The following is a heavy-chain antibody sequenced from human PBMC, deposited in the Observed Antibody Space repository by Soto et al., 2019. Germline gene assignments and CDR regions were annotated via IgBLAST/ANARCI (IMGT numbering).Heavy chain of an antibody. CDR2: ISSSSSYI. D-gene: IGHD2-15*01. J-gene: IGHJ6*02. CDR1: GFTFSSYS. Sequence: EVQLVESGGGLVKPGGSLRLSCAASGFTFSSYSMNWVRQAPGKGLEWVSSISSSSSYIYYADSVKGRFTISRDNAKKSLYLQLNSLSAEDTAVYYCASCSGGSCYSNYYYYYGMDVWGQGTTVTVSS. V-gene: IGHV3-21*01. CDR3: ASCSGGSCYSNYYYYYGMDV.